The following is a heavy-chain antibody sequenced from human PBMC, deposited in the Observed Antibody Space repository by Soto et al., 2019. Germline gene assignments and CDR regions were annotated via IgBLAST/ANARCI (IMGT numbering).Heavy chain of an antibody. D-gene: IGHD6-19*01. J-gene: IGHJ4*02. V-gene: IGHV1-69*08. CDR1: GGTFSSYT. CDR2: IIPILGIA. Sequence: QVQLVQSGAEVQKPGSSVKVSCKASGGTFSSYTISWVRQAPGQGLEWMGRIIPILGIANYAQKFQGRVTITADKSTSTAYMELSSLRSEDTAVYYCARDRRGSGWYVLFDYWGQGTLVTVSS. CDR3: ARDRRGSGWYVLFDY.